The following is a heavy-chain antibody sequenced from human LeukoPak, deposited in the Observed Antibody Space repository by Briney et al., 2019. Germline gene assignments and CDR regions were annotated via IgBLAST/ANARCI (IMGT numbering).Heavy chain of an antibody. D-gene: IGHD3-16*02. Sequence: GGSLRLSCAASGFTFSSYAMSWVRQAPGKGLEWVSAITGSGGSTYYADSVKGRFTISRDNSKNTVYLQMNSLRAEDTAVYYCAKGGSYRSQPYFDYWGQGTPVTVSS. CDR1: GFTFSSYA. V-gene: IGHV3-23*01. J-gene: IGHJ4*02. CDR3: AKGGSYRSQPYFDY. CDR2: ITGSGGST.